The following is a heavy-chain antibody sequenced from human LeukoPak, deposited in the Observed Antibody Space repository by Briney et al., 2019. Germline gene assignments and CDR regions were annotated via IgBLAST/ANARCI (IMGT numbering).Heavy chain of an antibody. J-gene: IGHJ4*02. CDR2: IYTSGST. CDR1: GGSISSGSYY. D-gene: IGHD6-13*01. CDR3: ARECIAAAGTIDY. V-gene: IGHV4-61*02. Sequence: SETLSLTCTVSGGSISSGSYYWSWLRQPAGKGLEWIGRIYTSGSTNYNPSLKSRVTISVDTSKNQFSLKLSSVTAADTAVYYCARECIAAAGTIDYWGQGTLVTVSS.